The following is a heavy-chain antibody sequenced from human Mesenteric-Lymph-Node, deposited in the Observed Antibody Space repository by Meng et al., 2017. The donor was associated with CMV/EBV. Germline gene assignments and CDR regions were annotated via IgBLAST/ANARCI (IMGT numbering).Heavy chain of an antibody. CDR1: GYTFTDYF. CDR2: MRPVSGDT. Sequence: GESLKISCKASGYTFTDYFIHWVRQAPGQGLEWMGWMRPVSGDTKYGQKFQGRVTMTRDTSITTAYMELSGLRYDDTASYYCVRGTFGATSSVGSRPYWGQGTLVTVSS. J-gene: IGHJ4*02. D-gene: IGHD1-26*01. V-gene: IGHV1-2*02. CDR3: VRGTFGATSSVGSRPY.